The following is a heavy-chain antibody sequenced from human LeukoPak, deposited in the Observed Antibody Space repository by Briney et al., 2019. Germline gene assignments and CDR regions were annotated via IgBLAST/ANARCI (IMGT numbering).Heavy chain of an antibody. CDR2: ISGSGDNT. CDR3: AKDDAWLRFGE. CDR1: GFTFSSYG. Sequence: GGSLRLSCAASGFTFSSYGMTWVRQAPGKGLEWVSAISGSGDNTYYADSVKGRFTISRGNSKNTLYLEVISPTAEDTAVYYCAKDDAWLRFGEWSQGTLVTVSS. V-gene: IGHV3-23*01. J-gene: IGHJ4*02. D-gene: IGHD3-10*01.